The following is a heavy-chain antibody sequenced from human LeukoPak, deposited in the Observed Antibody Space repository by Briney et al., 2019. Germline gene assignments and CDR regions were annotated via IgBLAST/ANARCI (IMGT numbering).Heavy chain of an antibody. CDR2: INPSGGST. D-gene: IGHD5-12*01. CDR3: ARDLRAVDIVATTTPMYNWFDP. J-gene: IGHJ5*02. V-gene: IGHV1-46*01. CDR1: GYTFTSYY. Sequence: ASVKVSCKASGYTFTSYYMHWVRQAPGPGLEWMGIINPSGGSTYYAQKFQGRVTMTRDTSTSTVYMELSSLRSEDTAVYYCARDLRAVDIVATTTPMYNWFDPWGQGTLVTVSS.